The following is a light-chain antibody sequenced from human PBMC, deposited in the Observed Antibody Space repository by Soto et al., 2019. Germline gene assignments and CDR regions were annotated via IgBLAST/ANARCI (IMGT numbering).Light chain of an antibody. CDR3: QQYGSSRT. J-gene: IGKJ1*01. V-gene: IGKV3-20*01. CDR1: QSVSTN. Sequence: VMTQSPATLSVSPGERAALSCRASQSVSTNLAWYQQKPGQAPRLLIYGASSRATGIPDRFSGSGSGADFTLTISRLEPEDFAVYYCQQYGSSRTFGQGTKVDIK. CDR2: GAS.